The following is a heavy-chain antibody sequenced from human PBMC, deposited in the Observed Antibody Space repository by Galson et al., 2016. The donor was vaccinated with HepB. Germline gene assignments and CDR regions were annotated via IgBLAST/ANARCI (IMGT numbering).Heavy chain of an antibody. CDR2: LYPSGKT. CDR1: GFIVSSNY. V-gene: IGHV3-53*01. D-gene: IGHD2-21*01. CDR3: TRGWIREYSSGNGGGNGGDH. J-gene: IGHJ4*02. Sequence: SLRLSCAASGFIVSSNYMNWVRQAPGNGLEWVSVLYPSGKTYYAAPVKGRFTISRDNSKNILFLQMNSLRAEDTAVYYCTRGWIREYSSGNGGGNGGDHWGQGTLVTVSS.